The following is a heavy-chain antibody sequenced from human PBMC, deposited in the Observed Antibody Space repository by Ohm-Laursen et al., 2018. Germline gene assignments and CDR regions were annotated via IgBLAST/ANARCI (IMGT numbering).Heavy chain of an antibody. J-gene: IGHJ6*02. CDR1: GGSISSGGYY. Sequence: TLSLTCTVSGGSISSGGYYWSWIRQHPGKGLEWIGYIYYSGSTYYNPSLKSRVTISVDTSKNQFSLKLSSVTAADTAVYYCARDNGYCSSTSCRYYYYGMDVWGQGTTVTVSS. CDR3: ARDNGYCSSTSCRYYYYGMDV. V-gene: IGHV4-31*03. CDR2: IYYSGST. D-gene: IGHD2-2*03.